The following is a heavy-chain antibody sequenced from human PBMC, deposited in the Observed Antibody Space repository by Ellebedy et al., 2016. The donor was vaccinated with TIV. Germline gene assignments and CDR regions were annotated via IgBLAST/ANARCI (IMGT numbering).Heavy chain of an antibody. J-gene: IGHJ5*02. D-gene: IGHD3-22*01. CDR1: GGSFSGYY. CDR2: INHSGSP. Sequence: MPSETLSLTCAVYGGSFSGYYWSWIRQPPGKGLEWIGEINHSGSPTYDPSLKSRVTISVDTSKNQFSLKLSSVTAADTAVYYCARVNYYDSSGYYYFSSWFDPWGQGTLVTVSS. CDR3: ARVNYYDSSGYYYFSSWFDP. V-gene: IGHV4-34*01.